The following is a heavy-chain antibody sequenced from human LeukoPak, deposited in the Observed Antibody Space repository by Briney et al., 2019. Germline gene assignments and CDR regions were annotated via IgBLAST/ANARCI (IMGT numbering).Heavy chain of an antibody. J-gene: IGHJ4*02. Sequence: GGSLRLSCAASGFTFSSYWMSWVRQAPGKGLEWVGRIKSKTDGGTTDYAAPVKGRFTISRDDSKNTLYLQMNSLKTEDTAVYYCTTVTMVRGRFPSDYWGQGTLVTVSS. V-gene: IGHV3-15*01. CDR2: IKSKTDGGTT. CDR3: TTVTMVRGRFPSDY. CDR1: GFTFSSYW. D-gene: IGHD3-10*01.